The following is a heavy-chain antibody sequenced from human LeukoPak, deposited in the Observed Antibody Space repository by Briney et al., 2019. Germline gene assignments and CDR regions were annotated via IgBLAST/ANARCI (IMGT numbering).Heavy chain of an antibody. J-gene: IGHJ4*02. CDR3: ARKGSSSWYGGGWAY. V-gene: IGHV3-48*03. CDR1: GFTFSGCE. D-gene: IGHD6-13*01. Sequence: GGSLRLSCAISGFTFSGCELTWVRQAPGKGLEWISYISRSGNTIYYADSVQGRFTVSRDNSQNTLSLQMNSLRPEDTAVFYCARKGSSSWYGGGWAYWGQGILVTVSS. CDR2: ISRSGNTI.